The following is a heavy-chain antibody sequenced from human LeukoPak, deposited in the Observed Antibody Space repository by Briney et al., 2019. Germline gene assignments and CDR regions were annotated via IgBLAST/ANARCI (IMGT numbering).Heavy chain of an antibody. V-gene: IGHV1-18*01. CDR1: GYTFTSYG. CDR2: ISAYNGNT. J-gene: IGHJ5*02. Sequence: ASVKVSCKASGYTFTSYGISWVRQAPGQRLEWMGWISAYNGNTNYAQKLQGRVTMTTDTSTSTAYMELRSLRSDDTAVYYCASSYYDILTGQNWFDPWGQGTLVTVSS. CDR3: ASSYYDILTGQNWFDP. D-gene: IGHD3-9*01.